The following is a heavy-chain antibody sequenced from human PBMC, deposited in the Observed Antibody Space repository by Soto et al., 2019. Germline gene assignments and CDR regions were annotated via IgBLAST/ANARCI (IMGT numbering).Heavy chain of an antibody. D-gene: IGHD3-16*01. J-gene: IGHJ4*02. CDR1: GFSLTTSGVG. V-gene: IGHV2-5*02. CDR3: ALSSDNYGLALGH. CDR2: IDWDNDK. Sequence: QITLKESAPTLVKPTQTLTLTCTFSGFSLTTSGVGVGWIRQPPGKALEWLALIDWDNDKRSSPSLRSRLTITKDNSKNHVVLTPTNMDPVDTGTYYCALSSDNYGLALGHWGQGTPDTVSS.